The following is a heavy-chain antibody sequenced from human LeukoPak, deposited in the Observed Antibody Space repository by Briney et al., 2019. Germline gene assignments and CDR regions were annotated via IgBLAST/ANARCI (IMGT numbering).Heavy chain of an antibody. J-gene: IGHJ6*03. Sequence: PGGSLRLSCAASGFTFSSYAMHWVRQAPGKGLEYVSAISSNGGSTYYANSVKGRFTMSRDNSKNTLYLQMGSLRAEDMAVYYCARDRAAVAGTYYMDVWDKGTTVTVSS. V-gene: IGHV3-64*01. CDR1: GFTFSSYA. CDR3: ARDRAAVAGTYYMDV. D-gene: IGHD6-19*01. CDR2: ISSNGGST.